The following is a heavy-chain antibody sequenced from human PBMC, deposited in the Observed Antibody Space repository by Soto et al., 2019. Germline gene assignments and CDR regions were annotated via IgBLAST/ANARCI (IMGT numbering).Heavy chain of an antibody. CDR3: ARPAGRLANWFDP. D-gene: IGHD6-6*01. CDR1: GYTFTDYR. CDR2: INPSGGST. Sequence: ASVKVSCKASGYTFTDYRMIWVRQAPGHGLEWMGIINPSGGSTDYAPNFQGRVTLTRDSFTSTVYMELSNLRSEDTAVYYCARPAGRLANWFDPWGQGTLVTVSS. J-gene: IGHJ5*02. V-gene: IGHV1-46*01.